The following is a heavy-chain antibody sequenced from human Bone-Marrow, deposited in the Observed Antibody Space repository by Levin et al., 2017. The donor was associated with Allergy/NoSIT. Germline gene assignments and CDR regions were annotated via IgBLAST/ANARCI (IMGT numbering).Heavy chain of an antibody. V-gene: IGHV5-51*01. J-gene: IGHJ6*02. Sequence: ASVKVSCEGSGYSFTSHWIAWLRQVPGKGLEWMGIIYPGDSDTRYSPPFQGQVTFSVDRSINTVYMQWSSLKASDTAMYYCARHRSSYYYGLDVWGQGTRVSVAS. CDR3: ARHRSSYYYGLDV. D-gene: IGHD3-10*01. CDR2: IYPGDSDT. CDR1: GYSFTSHW.